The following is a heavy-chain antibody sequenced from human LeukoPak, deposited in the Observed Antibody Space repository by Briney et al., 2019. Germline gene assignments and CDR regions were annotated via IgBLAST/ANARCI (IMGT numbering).Heavy chain of an antibody. D-gene: IGHD5-12*01. V-gene: IGHV3-21*01. CDR3: AVYIWWLRSSVGY. J-gene: IGHJ4*02. CDR2: ISSSSSYI. CDR1: GFTFSSYS. Sequence: GGSLRLSCAASGFTFSSYSMNWVRQAPGKGLEWVSSISSSSSYIYYADSVKGRFTISRDNAKNSLYLQMNSLRAEDTAVYYCAVYIWWLRSSVGYWGQGTLVTVSS.